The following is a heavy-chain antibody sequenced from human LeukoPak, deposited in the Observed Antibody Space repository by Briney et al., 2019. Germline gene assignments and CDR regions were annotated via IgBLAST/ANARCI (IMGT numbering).Heavy chain of an antibody. Sequence: SETLSLTCTVSGGSISDYSWSWIRQPPGKGLEWIGNIYYSGSANHNPSLKSRVTISRDTSKNQFSLKLTSVTTADTAVYYCARDSPYRAYYYYGMDVWGQGTTVTVPS. V-gene: IGHV4-59*01. CDR1: GGSISDYS. D-gene: IGHD5-18*01. CDR2: IYYSGSA. CDR3: ARDSPYRAYYYYGMDV. J-gene: IGHJ6*02.